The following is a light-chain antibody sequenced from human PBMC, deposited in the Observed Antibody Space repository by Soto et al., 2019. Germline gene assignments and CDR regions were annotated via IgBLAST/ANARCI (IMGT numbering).Light chain of an antibody. J-gene: IGLJ3*02. CDR1: SSDVGGYND. CDR3: SSDTSSSTLV. CDR2: EVS. V-gene: IGLV2-14*01. Sequence: QSALTQPASVSGSPGQSITISCTGTSSDVGGYNDVSWYQQHPGKAPKLMIYEVSNRPSGVSHRFSGSKSGNTASLTISGLADDDAAYYYCSSDTSSSTLVFGGGTKLTVL.